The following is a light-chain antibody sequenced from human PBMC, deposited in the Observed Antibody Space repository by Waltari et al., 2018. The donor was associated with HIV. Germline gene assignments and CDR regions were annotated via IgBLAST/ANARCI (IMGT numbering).Light chain of an antibody. J-gene: IGLJ2*01. V-gene: IGLV3-21*04. Sequence: SYVVTQPPSVSVAPGKTAKITCGGNNIGGKSVHWYQQKPGQAPVLVIYYDTNRPSGIPERVSGATSGNTATLTISRVEAGDEADYYCQVWDSSTDHRVFGGGTKLTVL. CDR3: QVWDSSTDHRV. CDR2: YDT. CDR1: NIGGKS.